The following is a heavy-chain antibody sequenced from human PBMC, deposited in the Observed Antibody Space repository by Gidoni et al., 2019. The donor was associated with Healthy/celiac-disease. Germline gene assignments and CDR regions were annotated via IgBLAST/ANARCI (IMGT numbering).Heavy chain of an antibody. J-gene: IGHJ4*02. V-gene: IGHV3-30*18. Sequence: QVQLVESGGGVVQPGWSLRLSCAASGFTFSSYGMHWVRQAPGKGLEWVAVISYDGSNKYYADSVKGRFTISRDNSKNTLYLQMNSLRAEDTAVYYCAKDQGIAVAGTLPVDYWGQGTLVTVSS. CDR2: ISYDGSNK. CDR1: GFTFSSYG. D-gene: IGHD6-19*01. CDR3: AKDQGIAVAGTLPVDY.